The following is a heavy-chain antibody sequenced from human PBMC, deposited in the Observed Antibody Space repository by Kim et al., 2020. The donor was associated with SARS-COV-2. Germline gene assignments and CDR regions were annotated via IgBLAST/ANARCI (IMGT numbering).Heavy chain of an antibody. Sequence: SETLSLTCTVSGGSVSSGSYYWSWIRQPPGKGLEWIGYIYYSGSTNYNPSLKSRVTISVDTSKNQFSLKLSSVTAADTAVYYCAREPGRGPSTTSHLYYYYGMDVWGQGTTVTVSS. V-gene: IGHV4-61*01. D-gene: IGHD3-10*01. CDR2: IYYSGST. CDR1: GGSVSSGSYY. J-gene: IGHJ6*02. CDR3: AREPGRGPSTTSHLYYYYGMDV.